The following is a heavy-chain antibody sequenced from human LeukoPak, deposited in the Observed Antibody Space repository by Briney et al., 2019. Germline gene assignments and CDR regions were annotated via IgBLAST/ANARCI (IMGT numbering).Heavy chain of an antibody. CDR2: IYYSGST. V-gene: IGHV4-59*01. D-gene: IGHD6-19*01. CDR1: GGSISSYY. CDR3: ARGYSSGWYGGLRY. Sequence: SETLSLTCTVSGGSISSYYWSWIRQPPGQGLDGIGYIYYSGSTNYNPSLKSRVTISVDTSKNQFSLKLSSVTAADTAVYYCARGYSSGWYGGLRYWGQGTLVTVSS. J-gene: IGHJ4*02.